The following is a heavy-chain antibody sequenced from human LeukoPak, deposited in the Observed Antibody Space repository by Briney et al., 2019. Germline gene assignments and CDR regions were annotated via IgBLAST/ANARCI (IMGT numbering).Heavy chain of an antibody. CDR1: GASVRGSY. Sequence: SETLSLTCSVSGASVRGSYWSWVRQPAGRGLEWIGRIYSSGSANYNPSFKNRVTMSIDTSKSQFSLRMNSVTAADTAVYFCARSNGFAAIDSRAHGIIVTVSS. J-gene: IGHJ5*01. CDR3: ARSNGFAAIDS. CDR2: IYSSGSA. D-gene: IGHD2-8*01. V-gene: IGHV4-4*07.